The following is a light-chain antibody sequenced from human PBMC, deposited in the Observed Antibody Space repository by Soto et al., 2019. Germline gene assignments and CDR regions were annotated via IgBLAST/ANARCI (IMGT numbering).Light chain of an antibody. CDR1: QSVDSSY. V-gene: IGKV3-20*01. CDR2: GAS. J-gene: IGKJ3*01. CDR3: QQYGSSVFT. Sequence: EIVLTQSPGTLSLSPGERATLSCRASQSVDSSYLAWYQQKPGQAPRLLIYGASSRATDIPDRFSGSGSGTDFTLTISRLEPEDFAVYYCQQYGSSVFTFGPGTKVDIK.